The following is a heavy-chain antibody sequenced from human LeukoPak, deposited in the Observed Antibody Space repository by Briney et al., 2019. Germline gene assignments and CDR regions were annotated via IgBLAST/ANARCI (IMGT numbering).Heavy chain of an antibody. J-gene: IGHJ3*02. CDR2: ISYDGSNK. CDR1: GFTFSSYA. Sequence: PGGSLRLSCAASGFTFSSYAMHWVRQAPGKGLEWVAVISYDGSNKYYADSVKGRFTISRDNSKNTLYLQMNSLRAEDTAVYYCARVYPHGSAFDIWGQGTMVTVSS. D-gene: IGHD2-8*01. CDR3: ARVYPHGSAFDI. V-gene: IGHV3-30-3*01.